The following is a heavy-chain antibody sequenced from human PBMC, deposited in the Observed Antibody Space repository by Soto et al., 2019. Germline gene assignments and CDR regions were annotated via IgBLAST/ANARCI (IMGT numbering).Heavy chain of an antibody. Sequence: QLQLPESGTGLVKPSEPLSLTCSVSDDSINGDQYYWGWIRQPPGKGLQWIGSIYYRGNAYNNPSLQTRVTISLDKSKSQVSLKRNPVTTAVSAVYVWARIVGLSTSSDHFDFWCRGSLVTVSS. CDR1: DDSINGDQYY. CDR3: ARIVGLSTSSDHFDF. CDR2: IYYRGNA. V-gene: IGHV4-39*01. J-gene: IGHJ4*02. D-gene: IGHD1-26*01.